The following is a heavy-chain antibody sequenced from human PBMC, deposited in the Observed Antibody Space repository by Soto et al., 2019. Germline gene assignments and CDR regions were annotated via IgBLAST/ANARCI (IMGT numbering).Heavy chain of an antibody. V-gene: IGHV1-2*04. J-gene: IGHJ6*02. CDR2: IHPNSGGT. D-gene: IGHD4-4*01. CDR1: GYTFTGYY. Sequence: GASVKVSCKASGYTFTGYYMHWVRQAPGQGLEWMGWIHPNSGGTNYAQKFQGWVTMTRDTSISTAYMELSRLRSDDTAVYYCARVQSSMTTVMGYYGMDVWGQGTTVTVSS. CDR3: ARVQSSMTTVMGYYGMDV.